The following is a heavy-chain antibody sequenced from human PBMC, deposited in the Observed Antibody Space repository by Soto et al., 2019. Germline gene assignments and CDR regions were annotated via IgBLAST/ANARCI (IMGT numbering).Heavy chain of an antibody. CDR2: ISAYNGNT. CDR1: GYTFTSYG. D-gene: IGHD4-17*01. Sequence: ASVKVSCKASGYTFTSYGISWVRQAPGHGLEWMGWISAYNGNTNYAQKLQGRVTMTTDTSTSTAYMELRSLRSDDTAVYYCARTPYGDYDGGYWGQGTLVTVSS. CDR3: ARTPYGDYDGGY. V-gene: IGHV1-18*01. J-gene: IGHJ4*02.